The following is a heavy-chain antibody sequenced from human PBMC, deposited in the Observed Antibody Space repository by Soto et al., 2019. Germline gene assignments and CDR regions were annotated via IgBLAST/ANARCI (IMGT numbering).Heavy chain of an antibody. CDR3: ARDQPSVYYYGSGSYYNVPTYDSYYYGMDA. CDR1: GYTFTSYY. CDR2: INPSGGST. J-gene: IGHJ6*02. V-gene: IGHV1-46*01. D-gene: IGHD3-10*01. Sequence: ASVKVSCKASGYTFTSYYMHWVPQAPGQGLEWMGIINPSGGSTSYAQKFQGRVTMTRDTSTSTVYMELSSLRSEDTAVYYCARDQPSVYYYGSGSYYNVPTYDSYYYGMDAWGQRTTVTVSS.